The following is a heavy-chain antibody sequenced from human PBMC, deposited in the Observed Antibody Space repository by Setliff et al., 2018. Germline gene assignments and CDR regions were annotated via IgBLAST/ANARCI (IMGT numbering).Heavy chain of an antibody. D-gene: IGHD3-10*01. CDR2: IYYSGST. V-gene: IGHV4-59*12. CDR3: ARAPGRNIRGDY. CDR1: GGSISSYY. Sequence: PSETLSLTCTVSGGSISSYYWSWIRQPPGKGLEWIGYIYYSGSTNYNPSLKSRVTISADTSKNQFSLKLKSVTAADTAVYYCARAPGRNIRGDYWGQGALVTVSS. J-gene: IGHJ4*02.